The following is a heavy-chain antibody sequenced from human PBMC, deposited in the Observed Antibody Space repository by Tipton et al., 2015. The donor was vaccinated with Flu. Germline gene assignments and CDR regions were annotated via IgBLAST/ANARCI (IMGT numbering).Heavy chain of an antibody. CDR3: ARDKPYYDILTGYYAHYYYYGMDV. V-gene: IGHV3-33*01. CDR2: IWYDGSNK. Sequence: AASGFTFSSYGMHWVRQAPGKGLEWVAVIWYDGSNKYYADSVKGRFTISRDNSKNTLYLQTNSLRAEDTAVYYCARDKPYYDILTGYYAHYYYYGMDVWGQGTTVTVSS. J-gene: IGHJ6*02. D-gene: IGHD3-9*01. CDR1: GFTFSSYG.